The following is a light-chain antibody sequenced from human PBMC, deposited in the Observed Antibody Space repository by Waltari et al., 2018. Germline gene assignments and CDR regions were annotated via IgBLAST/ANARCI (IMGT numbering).Light chain of an antibody. CDR1: SSNTGSNY. J-gene: IGLJ3*02. CDR2: RNN. CDR3: AAWDDSLKV. Sequence: QSVLTQPPSASGTPGQRVTISCSGRSSNTGSNYVYWYQQLPGTAPKLLIYRNNQRPSGVPDRFSGSKSDTSASLAISGLRSEDEADYYCAAWDDSLKVFGGGTKLTVL. V-gene: IGLV1-47*01.